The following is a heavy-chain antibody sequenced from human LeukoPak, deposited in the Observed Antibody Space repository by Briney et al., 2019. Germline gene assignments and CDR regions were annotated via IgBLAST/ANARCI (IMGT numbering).Heavy chain of an antibody. Sequence: PGGSLRLSCAASGFTFSSFWMYWVRQAPGKGLEWVANIKQDGSEKYHVDSVKGRFSISRDNAKNSLYLQMNSLRAEDTAVYYCARDQGYSSAWGQGTLVTVSS. CDR2: IKQDGSEK. CDR1: GFTFSSFW. V-gene: IGHV3-7*01. CDR3: ARDQGYSSA. J-gene: IGHJ5*02. D-gene: IGHD6-19*01.